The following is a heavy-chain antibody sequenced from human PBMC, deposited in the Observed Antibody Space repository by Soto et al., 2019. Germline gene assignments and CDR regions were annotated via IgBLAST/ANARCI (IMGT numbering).Heavy chain of an antibody. D-gene: IGHD3-22*01. Sequence: SETLSLTCTVSGGSISTHYWSWIRQPPGMGLEWIGHIFYSGSTRYNPSLKSRVTISLDTSKNQFSLKLTSVTAADTAVYYCSRDYYYGSTGRRFDYWGQGTLVTVS. CDR1: GGSISTHY. CDR3: SRDYYYGSTGRRFDY. V-gene: IGHV4-59*11. J-gene: IGHJ4*02. CDR2: IFYSGST.